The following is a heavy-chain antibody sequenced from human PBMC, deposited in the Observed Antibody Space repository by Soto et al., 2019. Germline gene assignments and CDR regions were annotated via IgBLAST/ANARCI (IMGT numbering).Heavy chain of an antibody. J-gene: IGHJ6*02. CDR2: NYHSGST. CDR3: ARAWPSVDSYGSGVMDV. Sequence: QVQLQESGPGLVKPSGTLSVTCAVSGGSISSSNWWNWVRQPPGKGLEWIGENYHSGSTNYNPSLESRDSISLKKTKNQFSLRVRSVTPADTAEYYCARAWPSVDSYGSGVMDVWGQGTTVTVSS. D-gene: IGHD5-18*01. V-gene: IGHV4-4*02. CDR1: GGSISSSNW.